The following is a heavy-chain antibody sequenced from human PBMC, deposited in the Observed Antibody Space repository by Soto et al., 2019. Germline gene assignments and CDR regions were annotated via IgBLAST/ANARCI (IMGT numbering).Heavy chain of an antibody. CDR2: IIPIFGTA. D-gene: IGHD3-22*01. V-gene: IGHV1-69*06. CDR1: GGTFSSYA. Sequence: SMKVYCKASGGTFSSYAISWVRQAPGQVLEWMGGIIPIFGTANYAQKFQGRVTITADKSTSTAYMELSSLRSEDTAVYYCAREGYYDSSGLSWFDPWGQGTLVTVSS. J-gene: IGHJ5*02. CDR3: AREGYYDSSGLSWFDP.